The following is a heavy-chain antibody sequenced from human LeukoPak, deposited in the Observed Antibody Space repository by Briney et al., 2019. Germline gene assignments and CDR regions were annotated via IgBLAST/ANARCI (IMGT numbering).Heavy chain of an antibody. CDR2: TYYRSKWYN. CDR3: ARDLGHGDYGIDP. D-gene: IGHD4-17*01. Sequence: SQTLSLTCAISGDSFSSNSAAWNWLRQSPSRGLEWLGRTYYRSKWYNDYAVSVKSRITINPDTSKNQFSLQLNSVTPEDTAVYYCARDLGHGDYGIDPWGQGTLVTVSS. J-gene: IGHJ5*02. V-gene: IGHV6-1*01. CDR1: GDSFSSNSAA.